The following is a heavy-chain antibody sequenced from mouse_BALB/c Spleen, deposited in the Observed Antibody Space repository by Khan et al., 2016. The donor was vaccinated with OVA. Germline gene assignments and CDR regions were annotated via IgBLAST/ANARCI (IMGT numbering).Heavy chain of an antibody. CDR2: IFPGTGTT. J-gene: IGHJ3*01. CDR1: GYTFTSYW. V-gene: IGHV1S132*01. CDR3: ARAYFGNYEFAY. Sequence: QVRLQQSGAELVKPGASVKLSCKTSGYTFTSYWIQWVKQRPGQGLGWIGEIFPGTGTTYYNENFKGKATLTVDTSSSTAFMQLSSLTSEDSAVYFWARAYFGNYEFAYWGQGTLVTVSA. D-gene: IGHD2-10*01.